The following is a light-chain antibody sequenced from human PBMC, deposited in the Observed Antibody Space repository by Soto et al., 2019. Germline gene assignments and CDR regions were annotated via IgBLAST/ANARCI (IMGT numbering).Light chain of an antibody. CDR2: AAS. J-gene: IGKJ1*01. V-gene: IGKV1-39*01. CDR1: QTVITY. Sequence: DILMAQSPSTLSASVGDTVSITCRASQTVITYLNWYQQRPGRAPRLLIYAASTLQTGVPPRFSGSGSATHFTLTISSLQPEDSATYYCQQSYTTPQTFGQGTKVDI. CDR3: QQSYTTPQT.